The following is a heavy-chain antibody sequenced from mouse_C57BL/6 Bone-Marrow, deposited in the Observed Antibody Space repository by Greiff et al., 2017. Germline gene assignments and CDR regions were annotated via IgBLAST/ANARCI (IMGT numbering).Heavy chain of an antibody. V-gene: IGHV2-4*01. CDR3: AKVADYAMDY. CDR1: GFSLTSYG. CDR2: IWSGGSP. J-gene: IGHJ4*01. Sequence: VQLQQSGPGLVPPSQSLSITCTVSGFSLTSYGVHWVRQPPGKGLEWLGVIWSGGSPDYNAAFICRLSISKDNSKSQVFFKMNSLQADNTDIYYCAKVADYAMDYWGQGTSVTVSS.